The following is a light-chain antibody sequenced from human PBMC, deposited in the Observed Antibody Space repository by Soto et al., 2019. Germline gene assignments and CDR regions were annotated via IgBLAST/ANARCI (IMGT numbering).Light chain of an antibody. CDR2: MGS. J-gene: IGKJ2*01. CDR3: MQSLQTPRT. V-gene: IGKV2-28*01. CDR1: QSLLHRNGDVY. Sequence: EIVMTQSPLSLPVTPGEPASLSCKSSQSLLHRNGDVYLDWYLQKPGQSPQLLIYMGSSRASGVPGRFSGSGSGTDFTLKISRVEAEDVGVYFCMQSLQTPRTFGQGTKLEIK.